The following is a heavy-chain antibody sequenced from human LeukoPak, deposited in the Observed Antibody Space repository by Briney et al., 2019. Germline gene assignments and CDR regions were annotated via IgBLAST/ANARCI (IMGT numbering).Heavy chain of an antibody. V-gene: IGHV1-2*02. CDR3: ARPPRGSGSFSYYFDY. CDR2: INPNSGGT. Sequence: VASVKVSCKASGYTFTGYYMHWVRQAPGQGLEWMGWINPNSGGTNYAQKFQGRVTMTRDTSISTAYMELRSLRSDDTAVYYCARPPRGSGSFSYYFDYWGQGTLVTVSS. D-gene: IGHD3-10*01. J-gene: IGHJ4*02. CDR1: GYTFTGYY.